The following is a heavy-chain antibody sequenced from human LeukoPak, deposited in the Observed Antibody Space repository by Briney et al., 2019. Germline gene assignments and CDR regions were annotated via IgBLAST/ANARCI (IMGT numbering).Heavy chain of an antibody. CDR1: GFTFSDYY. Sequence: PGGSLRLSCAASGFTFSDYYMSWLRQALGKGLEWVSYISSSGSTIYYADSVKGRFTISRDNAKNSLYLQMNSLRAEDTAVYYCASRYYYGSGATFDYWGQGTLVTVSS. CDR3: ASRYYYGSGATFDY. CDR2: ISSSGSTI. D-gene: IGHD3-10*01. V-gene: IGHV3-11*04. J-gene: IGHJ4*02.